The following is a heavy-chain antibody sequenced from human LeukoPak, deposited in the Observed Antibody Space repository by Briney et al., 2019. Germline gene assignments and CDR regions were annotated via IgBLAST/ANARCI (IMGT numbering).Heavy chain of an antibody. CDR3: ARVDYGDPNWFDP. CDR1: GYTSTSYD. V-gene: IGHV1-8*01. J-gene: IGHJ5*02. Sequence: ASVKVSCKASGYTSTSYDINWVRQATGQGLEWMGWMNPNSGNTGYAQKFQGRVTMTRNTSISTAYMELSSLRSEDTAVYYCARVDYGDPNWFDPWGQGTLVTVSS. D-gene: IGHD4-17*01. CDR2: MNPNSGNT.